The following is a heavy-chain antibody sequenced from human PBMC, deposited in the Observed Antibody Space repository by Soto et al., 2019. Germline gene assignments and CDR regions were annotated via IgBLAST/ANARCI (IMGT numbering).Heavy chain of an antibody. Sequence: SETLSLTCTVSGGSISSYYWSWIRQPPGKGLEWIGYIYYSGSTNYNPSLKSRVTISVDTSKNQFSLKLSSVTAADTAVYYCASTWIQLWFGSPHGMDVWGQGTTVTVSS. V-gene: IGHV4-59*01. CDR1: GGSISSYY. CDR3: ASTWIQLWFGSPHGMDV. D-gene: IGHD5-18*01. J-gene: IGHJ6*02. CDR2: IYYSGST.